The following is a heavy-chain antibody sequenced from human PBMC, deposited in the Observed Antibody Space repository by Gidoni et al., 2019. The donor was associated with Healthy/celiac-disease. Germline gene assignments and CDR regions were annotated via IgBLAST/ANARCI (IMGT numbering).Heavy chain of an antibody. V-gene: IGHV3-33*01. J-gene: IGHJ6*02. CDR2: IWYDGSNK. CDR3: ARGLPGIRGRSRYYGMDV. D-gene: IGHD1-20*01. CDR1: VFPFTSYG. Sequence: QVQLVESGGGVVQPGRSLRLSCAASVFPFTSYGMHWVRQAPGKGLEWVTVIWYDGSNKYYADSEKGRFTISRDNSKNTLYLQMNSLRAEDTAVYYCARGLPGIRGRSRYYGMDVWGQGTTVTVSS.